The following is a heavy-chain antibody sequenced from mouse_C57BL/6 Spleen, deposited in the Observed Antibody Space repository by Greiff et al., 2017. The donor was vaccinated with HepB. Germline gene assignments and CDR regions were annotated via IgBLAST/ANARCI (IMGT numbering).Heavy chain of an antibody. Sequence: VQLQQSGPELVKPGASVKISCKASGYTFTDYYMNWVKQSHGKSLEWIGDINPNNGGTSYNQKFKGKATLTVDKSSSTAYMELRSLTSEDSAVYYCARNYYGSSWGYFDVWGTGTTVTVSS. D-gene: IGHD1-1*01. CDR1: GYTFTDYY. CDR2: INPNNGGT. V-gene: IGHV1-26*01. J-gene: IGHJ1*03. CDR3: ARNYYGSSWGYFDV.